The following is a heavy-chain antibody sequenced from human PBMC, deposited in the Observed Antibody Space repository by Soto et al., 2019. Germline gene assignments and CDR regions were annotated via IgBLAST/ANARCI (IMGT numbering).Heavy chain of an antibody. J-gene: IGHJ5*01. CDR3: ARDGLDGNTPQPLES. V-gene: IGHV3-21*01. CDR1: VFAFNSYA. CDR2: ITSSSSYI. Sequence: WGSLGLSCATSVFAFNSYAMAWVRQAPGKGLEWVSCITSSSSYIYYADSVKGRFTISRDNAKNSLYPHMNSLRAEDTAVYYCARDGLDGNTPQPLESWGHGTMVTVSS. D-gene: IGHD1-7*01.